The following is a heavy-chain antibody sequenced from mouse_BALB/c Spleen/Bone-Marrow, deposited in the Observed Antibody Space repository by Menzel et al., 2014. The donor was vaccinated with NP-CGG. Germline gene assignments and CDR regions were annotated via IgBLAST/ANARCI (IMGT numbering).Heavy chain of an antibody. CDR3: ASYYYGSGSFAY. J-gene: IGHJ3*01. D-gene: IGHD1-1*01. V-gene: IGHV14-3*02. CDR1: GFNIKDTY. CDR2: IDPANGNT. Sequence: VQLQQSGAELVKPGASVKLSCTASGFNIKDTYMHWVKQRPEQGLEWIGRIDPANGNTKYDPKFQGKATITADTSSNTAYLQLSSLTSEDTAVYYCASYYYGSGSFAYRGQGTMVTVSA.